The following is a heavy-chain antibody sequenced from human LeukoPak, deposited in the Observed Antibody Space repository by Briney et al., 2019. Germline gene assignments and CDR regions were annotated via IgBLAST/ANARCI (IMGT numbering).Heavy chain of an antibody. CDR2: IYYSGST. V-gene: IGHV4-61*01. CDR3: ARDSGPRLWSNIDY. Sequence: PSETLSLTCTVSGGSISSSSYYWSWIRQPPGKGLEWIGYIYYSGSTNYNPSLKSRVTISVDTSKNQFSLKLSSVTAADTAVYYCARDSGPRLWSNIDYWGQGTLVTVSS. J-gene: IGHJ4*02. D-gene: IGHD5-18*01. CDR1: GGSISSSSYY.